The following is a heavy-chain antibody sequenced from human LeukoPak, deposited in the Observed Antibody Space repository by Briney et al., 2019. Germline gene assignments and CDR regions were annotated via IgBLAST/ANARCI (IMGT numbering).Heavy chain of an antibody. V-gene: IGHV3-23*01. CDR1: GFIFSSHA. J-gene: IGHJ4*02. D-gene: IGHD2-2*01. Sequence: PGGTLRLSCAASGFIFSSHAMSWVRQAPGKGLEWVSAISGSGGSTYYADSVKGRFTISRDNSKNTLYLQMNSLRAEDTAVYYCAKASSPQLGWGQGTLVTVSS. CDR3: AKASSPQLG. CDR2: ISGSGGST.